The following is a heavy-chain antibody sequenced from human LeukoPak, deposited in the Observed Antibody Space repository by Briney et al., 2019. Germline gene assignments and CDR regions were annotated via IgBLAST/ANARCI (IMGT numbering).Heavy chain of an antibody. Sequence: GRSLRLSCAASGFTFDDYAMHWVRQAPGKGLEWVSGISWNSGSIGYADSVKGRFTISRDNAKDSLYLQMSSLRAEDTAVYYCARDLVRGVNPPDYWGQGTLVTVSS. CDR3: ARDLVRGVNPPDY. CDR1: GFTFDDYA. V-gene: IGHV3-9*01. J-gene: IGHJ4*02. D-gene: IGHD3-10*01. CDR2: ISWNSGSI.